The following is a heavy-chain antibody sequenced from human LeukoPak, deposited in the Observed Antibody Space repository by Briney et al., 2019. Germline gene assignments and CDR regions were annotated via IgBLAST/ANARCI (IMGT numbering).Heavy chain of an antibody. Sequence: GGSLRLSCAASGFTFSSYSMNWVRQAPGKGLEWVSSISSSSSYIYYADSVKGRFTISRDNAKNSLYLQMNSLRAEDTAVYYCARDARDEMATIPSPWLDAFDIWGQGTMVTVSS. CDR3: ARDARDEMATIPSPWLDAFDI. J-gene: IGHJ3*02. V-gene: IGHV3-21*01. D-gene: IGHD5-24*01. CDR2: ISSSSSYI. CDR1: GFTFSSYS.